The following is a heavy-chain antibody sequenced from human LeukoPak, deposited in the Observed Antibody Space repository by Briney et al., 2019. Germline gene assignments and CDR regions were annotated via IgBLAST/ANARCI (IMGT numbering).Heavy chain of an antibody. Sequence: GSLRLSCAASGFTISNYYMSWVRRAPGKGLEWVSVIYTGGNTYYTDAVKGRFTISRHNSKNTLYLQMNNLRAEDTAVYYCARGGPATTIDYWGRGTLVTVSS. CDR2: IYTGGNT. CDR1: GFTISNYY. J-gene: IGHJ4*02. V-gene: IGHV3-53*04. D-gene: IGHD1-1*01. CDR3: ARGGPATTIDY.